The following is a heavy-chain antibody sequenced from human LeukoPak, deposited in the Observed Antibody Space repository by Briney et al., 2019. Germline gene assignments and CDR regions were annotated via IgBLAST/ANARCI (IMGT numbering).Heavy chain of an antibody. J-gene: IGHJ4*02. Sequence: GGSLRLSCAASGFTFDDYAMHWVRQAPGKGLEWVSGISWNSGNIGYADSVKGRFTISRDNGKNSLYLQMNSLRAEDTALYYCAKSYGSSSWSFVDYWGQGTLVTVSS. CDR1: GFTFDDYA. D-gene: IGHD6-13*01. CDR2: ISWNSGNI. CDR3: AKSYGSSSWSFVDY. V-gene: IGHV3-9*01.